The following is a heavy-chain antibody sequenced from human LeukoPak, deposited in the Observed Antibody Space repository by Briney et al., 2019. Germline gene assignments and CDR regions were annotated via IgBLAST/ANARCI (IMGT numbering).Heavy chain of an antibody. D-gene: IGHD3-3*01. CDR3: ARGRYDGPFDY. V-gene: IGHV4-31*03. Sequence: LSLTCSVSSASVSSGGSYWSWIRQHPGRGLEWIGYVYYGGGTYYNPSLKSRVFISLDTSKNQFFLNLTSVTAADTAVYYCARGRYDGPFDYWGQGTLVTVSS. J-gene: IGHJ4*02. CDR1: SASVSSGGSY. CDR2: VYYGGGT.